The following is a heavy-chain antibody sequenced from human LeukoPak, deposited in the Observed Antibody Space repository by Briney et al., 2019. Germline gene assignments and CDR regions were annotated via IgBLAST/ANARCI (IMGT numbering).Heavy chain of an antibody. D-gene: IGHD3-22*01. Sequence: PAGSLRLSCAASGFTFSDYYMSWIRQAPGTGLEWPSYISSSGSTIYYADSVKGRFTISRDNAKNSLYLQMNSLRAEDTAVYYCAGEYYYDSSGYYPIYFDYWGQGTLVTVSS. J-gene: IGHJ4*02. CDR1: GFTFSDYY. CDR2: ISSSGSTI. CDR3: AGEYYYDSSGYYPIYFDY. V-gene: IGHV3-11*04.